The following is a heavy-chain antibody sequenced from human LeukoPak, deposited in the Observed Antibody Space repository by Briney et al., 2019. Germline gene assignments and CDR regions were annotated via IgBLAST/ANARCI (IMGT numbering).Heavy chain of an antibody. Sequence: GGSLRLSCAASGFTFDNCTMNWVRQALGKGLEWVSSITSSGRYKYYADSVKGRFTISRDNAKNSLYLQMNSLRAEDTAVYYCAAITMVRGVEFDYWGQGTLVTVSS. CDR2: ITSSGRYK. V-gene: IGHV3-21*04. CDR1: GFTFDNCT. J-gene: IGHJ4*02. D-gene: IGHD3-10*01. CDR3: AAITMVRGVEFDY.